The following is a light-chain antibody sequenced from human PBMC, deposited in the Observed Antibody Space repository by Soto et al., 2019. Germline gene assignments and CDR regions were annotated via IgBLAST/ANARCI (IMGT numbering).Light chain of an antibody. J-gene: IGKJ1*01. V-gene: IGKV1-5*01. CDR2: DAS. Sequence: DIQMTQSPSTLSASVGDRVTITCRASQSISTWLAWYQQKPGNAPKLLIFDASNLESGVPSGFSGSGSGTEFTLTIDSLQPDDFATYYCQQYNSDSRTFGQGT. CDR1: QSISTW. CDR3: QQYNSDSRT.